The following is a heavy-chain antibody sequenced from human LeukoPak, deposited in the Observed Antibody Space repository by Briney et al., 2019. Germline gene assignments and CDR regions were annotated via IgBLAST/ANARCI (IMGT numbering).Heavy chain of an antibody. J-gene: IGHJ4*02. CDR2: IKSDGSST. Sequence: GGSLRLSCAASGFTFSSYWMHWVRQAPREGLVWVSRIKSDGSSTSYADSVKGRFTVSKDNAKSTLYLQMNSVRAEDAAVYYCARGSTGYSGYESWGQGTLVTVSS. CDR3: ARGSTGYSGYES. D-gene: IGHD5-12*01. V-gene: IGHV3-74*01. CDR1: GFTFSSYW.